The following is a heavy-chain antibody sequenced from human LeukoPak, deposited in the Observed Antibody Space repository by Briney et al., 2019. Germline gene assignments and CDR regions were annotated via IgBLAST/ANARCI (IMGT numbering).Heavy chain of an antibody. D-gene: IGHD3-10*01. Sequence: GGSLRLSCPASGFTFSSYAMSWVRQAPVKGLEWVSAISGSGGTSNYADSVKGRFTISRDNSKNTLYLQVNSLRAEDTAVYCCAKHTNYYGSGLYYFDYWGQGTLVTVSS. CDR1: GFTFSSYA. J-gene: IGHJ4*02. V-gene: IGHV3-23*01. CDR2: ISGSGGTS. CDR3: AKHTNYYGSGLYYFDY.